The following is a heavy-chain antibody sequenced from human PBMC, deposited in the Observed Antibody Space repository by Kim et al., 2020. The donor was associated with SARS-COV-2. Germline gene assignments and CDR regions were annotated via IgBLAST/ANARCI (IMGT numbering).Heavy chain of an antibody. CDR1: GYTFTGYY. CDR3: ARQRNWGRHFDY. J-gene: IGHJ4*02. Sequence: ASVKVSCKASGYTFTGYYMHWVRQAPGQGLEWMGWINPNSGGTNYAQKFQGWGTMTRDTSISTAYMELSRLRSDDTAVYYCARQRNWGRHFDYWGQGTLVTVSS. V-gene: IGHV1-2*04. CDR2: INPNSGGT. D-gene: IGHD7-27*01.